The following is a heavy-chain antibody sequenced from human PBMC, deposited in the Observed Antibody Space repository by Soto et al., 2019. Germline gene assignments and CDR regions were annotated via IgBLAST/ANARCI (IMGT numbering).Heavy chain of an antibody. CDR3: ARDQGGWYRDY. J-gene: IGHJ4*02. D-gene: IGHD6-19*01. CDR2: IYYTGNT. Sequence: QLQLQESGPGLVKPSETLSLTCTVSGGSISSSSHHWGWIRQPPGKGLEWIGSIYYTGNTYYNPSLKSRGTMSVDTSKNQFSLKLSSVTAADTAVYYCARDQGGWYRDYWGQGTLVTVSS. CDR1: GGSISSSSHH. V-gene: IGHV4-39*02.